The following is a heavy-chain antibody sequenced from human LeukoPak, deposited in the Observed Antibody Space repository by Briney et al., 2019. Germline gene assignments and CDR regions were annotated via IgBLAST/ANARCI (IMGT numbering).Heavy chain of an antibody. V-gene: IGHV4-4*07. CDR3: AREASGLLLD. CDR2: MYSSGNT. CDR1: GASIRSYY. Sequence: SETLSLTCTVSGASIRSYYWNWIRQFAGKGLEWIGRMYSSGNTDYNPSLQGRVTMSVDTSKNQFSLKLTSVTAADRATYYCAREASGLLLDWGQGVLVTVSP. D-gene: IGHD2-21*02. J-gene: IGHJ4*02.